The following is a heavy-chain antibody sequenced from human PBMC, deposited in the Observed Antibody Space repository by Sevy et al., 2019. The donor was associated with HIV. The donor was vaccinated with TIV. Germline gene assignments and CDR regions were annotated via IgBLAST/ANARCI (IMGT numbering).Heavy chain of an antibody. D-gene: IGHD3-22*01. V-gene: IGHV1-24*01. CDR1: GYTLSDLS. CDR2: FDPEDGET. CDR3: ATLEYFYDTSGYSSGDY. Sequence: ASVKVSCKVSGYTLSDLSMYWVRQAPGKGLEWMGGFDPEDGETIYAQKFQGRVNLTEDTSTDTAYMELSSLRSEDTAVYYCATLEYFYDTSGYSSGDYWGQGTLVTVSS. J-gene: IGHJ4*02.